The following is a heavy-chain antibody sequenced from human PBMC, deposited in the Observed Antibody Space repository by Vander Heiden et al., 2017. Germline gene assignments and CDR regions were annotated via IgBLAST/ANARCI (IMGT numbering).Heavy chain of an antibody. Sequence: QVQLVQSGSELKKPGASVKVSCKVSGYTLTSYAMNWVRQAPGQGLEWMGWINTNTGNPTYAQGFTGRFVFSLDTSVSTAYLQICSLKAEDTAVYYCAREFSNYYDSSGVVDYWGQGTLVTVSS. CDR3: AREFSNYYDSSGVVDY. CDR2: INTNTGNP. D-gene: IGHD3-22*01. V-gene: IGHV7-4-1*01. CDR1: GYTLTSYA. J-gene: IGHJ4*02.